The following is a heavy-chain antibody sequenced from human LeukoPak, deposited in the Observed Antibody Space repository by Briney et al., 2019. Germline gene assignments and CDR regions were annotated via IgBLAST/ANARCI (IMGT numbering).Heavy chain of an antibody. CDR3: ARDDYQLQDAFDI. Sequence: PGGSLRLSCAASGFTFGSYSMNWVRQAPGKGLEWVSSISSSSSYIYYADSVKGRFTISRDNAKNSLYLQMNSLRAEDTAVYYCARDDYQLQDAFDIWGQGTMVTVSS. J-gene: IGHJ3*02. D-gene: IGHD2-2*01. V-gene: IGHV3-21*01. CDR1: GFTFGSYS. CDR2: ISSSSSYI.